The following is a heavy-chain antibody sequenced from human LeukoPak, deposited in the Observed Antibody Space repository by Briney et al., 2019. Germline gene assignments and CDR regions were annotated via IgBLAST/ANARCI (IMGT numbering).Heavy chain of an antibody. J-gene: IGHJ4*02. V-gene: IGHV3-23*01. Sequence: GGSLRLSCAASGFAFSSHAMCWVRQAPGKGLEWVSSIDISGGSTYYADSAEGRFTISRDNSKNTLYLQMNGLRAEDTAVYYCAKDGQYCGTSSCLDELDYWGQGTLVTVSS. CDR3: AKDGQYCGTSSCLDELDY. CDR1: GFAFSSHA. CDR2: IDISGGST. D-gene: IGHD2-2*01.